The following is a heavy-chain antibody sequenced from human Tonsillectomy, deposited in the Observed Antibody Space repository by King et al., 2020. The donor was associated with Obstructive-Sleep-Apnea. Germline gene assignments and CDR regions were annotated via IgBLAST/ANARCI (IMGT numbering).Heavy chain of an antibody. CDR2: ISSSSTYI. D-gene: IGHD4-17*01. Sequence: QLVQSGGGPVKPGGSLRLSCAASGFSFSRYNMNWVRQAPGKGLEWVSSISSSSTYIYYADSVKGRFTISRDNAKNSLFLQMNSLRAEDTALYYCAREDDYGDYRSSFDYWGQGTLVTVSS. CDR3: AREDDYGDYRSSFDY. V-gene: IGHV3-21*01. J-gene: IGHJ4*02. CDR1: GFSFSRYN.